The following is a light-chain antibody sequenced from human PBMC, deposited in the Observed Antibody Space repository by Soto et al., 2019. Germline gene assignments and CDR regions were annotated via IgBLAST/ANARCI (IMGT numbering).Light chain of an antibody. V-gene: IGKV1-5*03. CDR1: QTISNW. CDR2: EAS. J-gene: IGKJ1*01. CDR3: QQYNPYLPWT. Sequence: DIQMTQSPSTLSASVGDRATITCRASQTISNWLAWYQQKPGKAPKLLIYEASSLESGVPSRFSGSGSGTEFTLTINSLQPDDFATYYCQQYNPYLPWTFGQGTKVEIK.